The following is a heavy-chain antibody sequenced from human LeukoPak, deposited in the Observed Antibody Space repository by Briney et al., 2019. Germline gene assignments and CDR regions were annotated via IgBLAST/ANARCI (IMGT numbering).Heavy chain of an antibody. CDR1: GFTFSSFP. D-gene: IGHD3-16*01. CDR3: ARSLIPGRWYFDL. CDR2: ISTDGSYK. J-gene: IGHJ2*01. V-gene: IGHV3-30*04. Sequence: PGGSLRLSCVVSGFTFSSFPFHWVRQAPGKGLEWVAAISTDGSYKYHGDSVKGRFTISRDNPMSTLYLQMNGLRPDDTAVYYCARSLIPGRWYFDLWGRGTLVTVSS.